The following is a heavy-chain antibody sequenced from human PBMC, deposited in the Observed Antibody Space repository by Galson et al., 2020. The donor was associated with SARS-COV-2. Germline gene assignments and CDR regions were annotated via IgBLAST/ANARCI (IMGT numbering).Heavy chain of an antibody. CDR3: VRDMTGEDDF. CDR1: GFTFNIDT. CDR2: VSYDGSDT. V-gene: IGHV3-30*04. Sequence: GGSLRLSCSASGFTFNIDTMHWVRKAPGKGLEWVAVVSYDGSDTYYADSVKGRFTISRDNSKNTLSLQMNSLRPKDSAMYFCVRDMTGEDDFWGQGTRVTVSS. J-gene: IGHJ4*02. D-gene: IGHD7-27*01.